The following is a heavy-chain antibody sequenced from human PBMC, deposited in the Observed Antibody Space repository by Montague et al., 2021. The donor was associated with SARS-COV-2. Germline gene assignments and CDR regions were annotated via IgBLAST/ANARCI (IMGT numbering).Heavy chain of an antibody. CDR2: IYWDDDK. V-gene: IGHV2-5*02. D-gene: IGHD4-17*01. J-gene: IGHJ6*02. CDR3: VHHGVAYFYYGMDV. Sequence: PALVKPTQTLTLTCTFSGFSLSTSGVGVGWIRQPPGKALEWLALIYWDDDKRYSPSLKSRLTITKDTSKNQVVLTVTNMDPVDTATYYCVHHGVAYFYYGMDVWGQGTTVTVSS. CDR1: GFSLSTSGVG.